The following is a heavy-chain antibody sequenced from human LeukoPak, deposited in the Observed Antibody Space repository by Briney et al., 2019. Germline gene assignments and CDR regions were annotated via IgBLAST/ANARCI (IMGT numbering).Heavy chain of an antibody. V-gene: IGHV1-2*02. CDR2: INPNSGGT. Sequence: GASVKVSCKASGYTFTGYYMHWVRQAPGQGLEWMGWINPNSGGTNYAQKFQGRVTMTRDTSISTAYMELSRLRSDDTAVYYCARPFYSSSFHWFDPWGQGTLVTVSS. J-gene: IGHJ5*02. CDR1: GYTFTGYY. CDR3: ARPFYSSSFHWFDP. D-gene: IGHD6-6*01.